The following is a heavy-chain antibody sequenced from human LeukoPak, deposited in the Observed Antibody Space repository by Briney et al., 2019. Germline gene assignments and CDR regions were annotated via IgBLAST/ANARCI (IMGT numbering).Heavy chain of an antibody. CDR2: INHVGST. Sequence: SETLSLTCAVDDGSFNDYYWSWIRQSPGKGLEWIGEINHVGSTNYNPSLKSRATLSVDTSKKQFSLKLSSVTVADAAVYYCAREFLLGTRGYGYYYYYYMDVWGKGTTVTVSS. V-gene: IGHV4-34*01. CDR3: AREFLLGTRGYGYYYYYYMDV. D-gene: IGHD5-12*01. J-gene: IGHJ6*03. CDR1: DGSFNDYY.